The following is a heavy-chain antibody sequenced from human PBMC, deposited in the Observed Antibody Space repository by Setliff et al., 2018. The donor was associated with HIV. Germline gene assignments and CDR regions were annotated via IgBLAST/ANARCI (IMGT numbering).Heavy chain of an antibody. J-gene: IGHJ4*02. D-gene: IGHD3-22*01. CDR2: IYHSGST. CDR1: GYSISSGYY. V-gene: IGHV4-38-2*02. CDR3: ASLPPLYDSSGYYFDY. Sequence: SETLSLTCTVSGYSISSGYYWGWIRQPPGKGLEWIGSIYHSGSTYYNPSLKSRVTISVDTSKNQFSLKLTSVTAADTAVYYCASLPPLYDSSGYYFDYWGQGTLVTVSS.